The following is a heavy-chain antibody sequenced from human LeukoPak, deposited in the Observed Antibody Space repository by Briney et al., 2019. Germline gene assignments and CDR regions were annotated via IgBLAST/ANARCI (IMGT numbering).Heavy chain of an antibody. V-gene: IGHV4-4*02. CDR1: GDSISNPKW. CDR2: VYHSGSA. CDR3: ARDLRGIVAPPR. J-gene: IGHJ4*02. D-gene: IGHD2-15*01. Sequence: PSETLSLTCAVSGDSISNPKWWSWVRQPPGKGLEWIGEVYHSGSANYNPSVKSRVTISVDKSKNQFSLRLTSATAADTAVYYCARDLRGIVAPPRWGQGTLVSVSS.